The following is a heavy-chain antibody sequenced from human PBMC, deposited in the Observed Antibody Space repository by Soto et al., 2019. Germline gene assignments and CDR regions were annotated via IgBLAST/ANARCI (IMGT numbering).Heavy chain of an antibody. D-gene: IGHD3-22*01. J-gene: IGHJ5*02. V-gene: IGHV4-31*03. CDR2: IYYSGST. CDR1: GGSISSGGYY. Sequence: SETLSLTCTVSGGSISSGGYYWSWIRQHPGKGLEWIGYIYYSGSTYYNPPLKSRVTISVDTSKNQFSLKLSSVAAADTAVYYCARVPYDSSGYYYEDWFDPWGQGTLVTVSS. CDR3: ARVPYDSSGYYYEDWFDP.